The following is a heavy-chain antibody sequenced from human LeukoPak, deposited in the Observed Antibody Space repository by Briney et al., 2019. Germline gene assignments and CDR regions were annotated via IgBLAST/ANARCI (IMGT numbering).Heavy chain of an antibody. CDR3: ARTTFYYDSSDYSYYYMDV. D-gene: IGHD3-22*01. J-gene: IGHJ6*03. CDR2: IDWDDDK. Sequence: TLSLTCTVSGGSISSGYYYWSWIRQPPGKALEWLARIDWDDDKYYNTSLKTRLTISKDTSKNQVVLRMTNMDPVDTATYYCARTTFYYDSSDYSYYYMDVWGKGTTVTISS. V-gene: IGHV2-70*11. CDR1: GGSISSGYYY.